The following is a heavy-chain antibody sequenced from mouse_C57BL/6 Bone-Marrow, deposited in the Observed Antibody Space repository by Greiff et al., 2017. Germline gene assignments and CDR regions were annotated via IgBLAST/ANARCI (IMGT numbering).Heavy chain of an antibody. CDR1: GYTFTSYG. CDR3: ARHGSSLWYFDV. V-gene: IGHV1-81*01. J-gene: IGHJ1*03. CDR2: IYPRSGNT. D-gene: IGHD1-1*01. Sequence: QVQLKESGAELARPGASVKLSCKASGYTFTSYGISWVKQRTGQGLEWIGEIYPRSGNTYYNEKFKGKATLTADKSSSTAYMELRSLTSEDSAVYFCARHGSSLWYFDVWGTESTVTVSS.